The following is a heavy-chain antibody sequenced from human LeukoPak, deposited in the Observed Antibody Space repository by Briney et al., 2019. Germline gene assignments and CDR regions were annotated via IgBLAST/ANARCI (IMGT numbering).Heavy chain of an antibody. J-gene: IGHJ4*02. V-gene: IGHV3-48*01. Sequence: GGSLRLSCAASGFTFSSYSMNWVRQAPGKGLEWVSYISSSSSTIYYADSVKGRFTISRDNSKNTLYLQMNSLRAEDTAVYYCASRIITVSFDYWGQGTLVTVSS. D-gene: IGHD5-24*01. CDR3: ASRIITVSFDY. CDR2: ISSSSSTI. CDR1: GFTFSSYS.